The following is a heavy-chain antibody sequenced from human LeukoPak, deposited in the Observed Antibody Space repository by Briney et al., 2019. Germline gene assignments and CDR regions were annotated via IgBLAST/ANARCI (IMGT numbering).Heavy chain of an antibody. Sequence: QSGGSLRLSCAASGFTFSNYAMRWVRQAPGKGLEWVSGISGSGDSTYYADSVKGRFTISRDNSKNTLYLQMNSLKTEDTAVYYCTRAAYSGSVGEFDYWGQGTLVTASS. CDR2: ISGSGDST. CDR1: GFTFSNYA. V-gene: IGHV3-23*01. D-gene: IGHD1-26*01. CDR3: TRAAYSGSVGEFDY. J-gene: IGHJ4*02.